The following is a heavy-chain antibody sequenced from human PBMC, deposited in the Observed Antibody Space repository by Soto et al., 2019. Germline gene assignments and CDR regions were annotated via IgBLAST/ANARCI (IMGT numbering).Heavy chain of an antibody. CDR3: AILNLFFLLIRLPPRSTLYP. J-gene: IGHJ5*02. CDR2: VYSSGST. V-gene: IGHV4-59*08. CDR1: GGPLSDYS. Sequence: SETLSLTCSVSGGPLSDYSWSWVRQPPRKGLEWIGYVYSSGSTNYNSSLESRATISVDSSTNQFSLKLSSVTAADTAIYYCAILNLFFLLIRLPPRSTLYPW. D-gene: IGHD5-18*01.